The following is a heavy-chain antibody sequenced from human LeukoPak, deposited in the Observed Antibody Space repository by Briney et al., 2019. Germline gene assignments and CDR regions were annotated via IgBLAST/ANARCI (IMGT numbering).Heavy chain of an antibody. CDR3: ARMRNRFDYGREYTWFDP. J-gene: IGHJ5*02. D-gene: IGHD4/OR15-4a*01. Sequence: PGGSLRLSCAASGFTFSNYDMSWVRQAPGKGLEWVSSISGGGGNTDYADSVKGRFTISRDNSKNTLYLQMNSLRAEDTAVYFCARMRNRFDYGREYTWFDPWGQGTLVTVSS. CDR1: GFTFSNYD. CDR2: ISGGGGNT. V-gene: IGHV3-23*01.